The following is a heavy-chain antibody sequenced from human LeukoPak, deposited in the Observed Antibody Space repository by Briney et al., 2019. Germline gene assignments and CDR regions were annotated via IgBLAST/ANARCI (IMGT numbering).Heavy chain of an antibody. D-gene: IGHD2-2*01. CDR1: GFTFSSYS. CDR3: ETVPAARKGNY. Sequence: GGSLRLSCAASGFTFSSYSMNWVRQAPGKGLEWVSYISSSSSTIYYADSVKGRFTISRDNDKNSLYLQMNSLRAEDTAVYYCETVPAARKGNYWGQGTLVTVSS. CDR2: ISSSSSTI. V-gene: IGHV3-48*01. J-gene: IGHJ4*02.